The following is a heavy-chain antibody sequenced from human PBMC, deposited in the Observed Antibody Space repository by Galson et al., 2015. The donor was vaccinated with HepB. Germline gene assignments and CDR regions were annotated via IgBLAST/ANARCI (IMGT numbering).Heavy chain of an antibody. Sequence: SLRLSCAASRFIFSNYNMNWVRQPPGKGLEWVSSISSNGDYTYYADSVRGRFTISRDNAKNSVYLQMSSLRVEDTALYYCARDWGIPVAGTWWFDPWGQGTLVTVSS. CDR2: ISSNGDYT. CDR1: RFIFSNYN. J-gene: IGHJ5*02. D-gene: IGHD6-19*01. V-gene: IGHV3-21*01. CDR3: ARDWGIPVAGTWWFDP.